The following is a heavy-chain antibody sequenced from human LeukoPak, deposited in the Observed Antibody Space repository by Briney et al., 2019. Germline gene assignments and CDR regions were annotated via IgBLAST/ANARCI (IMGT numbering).Heavy chain of an antibody. D-gene: IGHD3-22*01. CDR1: GYTFSSYY. CDR3: ARDDSSGPQVY. CDR2: INPSGGST. V-gene: IGHV1-46*01. Sequence: ASVKVSFKASGYTFSSYYMHWVRQAPGQGLAWMGIINPSGGSTKYAQKLQGRVTMTRDTSTSTVYMELSSLRSEDTAVYYCARDDSSGPQVYWGQGTLVTVSS. J-gene: IGHJ4*02.